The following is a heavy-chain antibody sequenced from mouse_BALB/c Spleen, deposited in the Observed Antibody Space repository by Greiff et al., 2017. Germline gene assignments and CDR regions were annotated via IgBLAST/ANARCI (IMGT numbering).Heavy chain of an antibody. CDR3: ARLVYYGSSYWYFDV. CDR2: IYPGSGST. J-gene: IGHJ1*01. V-gene: IGHV1-55*01. Sequence: VQLQQPGAELVKPRTSVKLSCKASGYNFTSYWINWVKLRPGQGLEWIGDIYPGSGSTNYNEKFKSKATLTVDTSSSTAYMQLSSLASEDSALYYCARLVYYGSSYWYFDVWGAGTTVTVSS. D-gene: IGHD1-1*01. CDR1: GYNFTSYW.